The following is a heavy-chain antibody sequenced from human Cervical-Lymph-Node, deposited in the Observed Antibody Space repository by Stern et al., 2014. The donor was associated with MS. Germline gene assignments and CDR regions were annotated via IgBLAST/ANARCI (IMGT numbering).Heavy chain of an antibody. J-gene: IGHJ4*02. V-gene: IGHV1-69*01. CDR3: AREGKARDGYNNPFDY. CDR2: IIPIFGTA. Sequence: VQLVESGAEVKKPGSSVKVSCKASGGTFSIYAFSWVRQAPGQALEWMGGIIPIFGTANYAQKFQGRVTITADESTSTAYMDLSSLRSEDTALYYCAREGKARDGYNNPFDYWGQGTLVTVSS. D-gene: IGHD5-24*01. CDR1: GGTFSIYA.